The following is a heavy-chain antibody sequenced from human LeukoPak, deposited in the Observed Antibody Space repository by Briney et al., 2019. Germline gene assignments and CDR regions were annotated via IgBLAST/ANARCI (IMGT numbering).Heavy chain of an antibody. J-gene: IGHJ4*02. CDR2: IYYTGST. CDR3: ARSDYGSGSYYFDY. D-gene: IGHD3-10*01. Sequence: SETLSLTCTVSGGSISSYYWSWIRQPPGKGLEWIGYIYYTGSTNYNPSLKSRVTISVDTSKNQFSLKLSSVTAADTAVYYCARSDYGSGSYYFDYWGQGTLVTVSA. V-gene: IGHV4-59*01. CDR1: GGSISSYY.